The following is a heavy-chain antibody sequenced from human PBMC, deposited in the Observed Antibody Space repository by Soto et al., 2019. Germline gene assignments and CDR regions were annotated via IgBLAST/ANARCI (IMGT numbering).Heavy chain of an antibody. CDR3: AKHNPQLYDAFDI. CDR2: IYYSGST. Sequence: QLQLQESGPGLVKPSETLSLTCTVSGGSISSSSYYWGWIRQPPGKGLEWIGSIYYSGSTYYNPSLKSLVTISEHTSKIHFPLKRSSVTAADTAAYYCAKHNPQLYDAFDIWGQGTMVTVSS. V-gene: IGHV4-39*01. CDR1: GGSISSSSYY. J-gene: IGHJ3*02. D-gene: IGHD2-15*01.